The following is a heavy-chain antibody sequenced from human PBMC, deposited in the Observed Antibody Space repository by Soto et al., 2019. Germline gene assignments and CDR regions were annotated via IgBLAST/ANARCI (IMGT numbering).Heavy chain of an antibody. D-gene: IGHD4-17*01. CDR2: INHSGST. CDR3: ARRGATVTRSKRKDYYYYMDV. CDR1: GGSFSGYY. Sequence: SETLSLTCAVYGGSFSGYYWSWIRQPPGKGLEWIGEINHSGSTNYNPSLKSRVTISVDTSKNQFSLKLSSVTAADTAVYYCARRGATVTRSKRKDYYYYMDVWGKGTTVTVSS. J-gene: IGHJ6*03. V-gene: IGHV4-34*01.